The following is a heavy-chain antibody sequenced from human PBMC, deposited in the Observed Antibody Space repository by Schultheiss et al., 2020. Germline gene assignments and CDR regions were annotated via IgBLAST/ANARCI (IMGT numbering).Heavy chain of an antibody. Sequence: GGSLRLSCAASGFTFSNYAMSWVRQAPGKGLEWVSAITGNTGTTFYADSVKGRFSISRDTSKNTLYLHMNSLRPEDTAVYYCARASEIGAGILEYWGQGTLVTVSS. CDR3: ARASEIGAGILEY. D-gene: IGHD6-13*01. J-gene: IGHJ4*02. V-gene: IGHV3-23*01. CDR1: GFTFSNYA. CDR2: ITGNTGTT.